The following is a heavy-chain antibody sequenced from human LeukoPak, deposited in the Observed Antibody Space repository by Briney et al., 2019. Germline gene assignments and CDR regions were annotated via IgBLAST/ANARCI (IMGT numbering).Heavy chain of an antibody. V-gene: IGHV1-18*01. CDR1: GYPFGSYG. CDR3: ARDHGGKVDRYFDL. D-gene: IGHD4-23*01. J-gene: IGHJ2*01. CDR2: NSGYKGNT. Sequence: ASVKVSCKASGYPFGSYGISWVRQAPGQGLEWMGWNSGYKGNTKYAQKFQGRVTMTTDTSTSTAYMELRSLRSDDTAVYYCARDHGGKVDRYFDLWGRGTLVTVPS.